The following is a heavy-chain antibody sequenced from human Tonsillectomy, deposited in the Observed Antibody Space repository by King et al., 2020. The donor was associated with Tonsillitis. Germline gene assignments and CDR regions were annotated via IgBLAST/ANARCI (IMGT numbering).Heavy chain of an antibody. J-gene: IGHJ4*02. Sequence: VQLVESGGDVEQPGRSLRLSCAAAGFTFSSHGMHWVRQAPGKGLEWVAGISYDGTDKYYSDSVKGRFTISRDNSKNTLYLQMNSLRAEDTAVYYCAKCCSTGSICFLFDYWGQGTPVTVSS. CDR1: GFTFSSHG. D-gene: IGHD2-8*02. CDR3: AKCCSTGSICFLFDY. CDR2: ISYDGTDK. V-gene: IGHV3-30*18.